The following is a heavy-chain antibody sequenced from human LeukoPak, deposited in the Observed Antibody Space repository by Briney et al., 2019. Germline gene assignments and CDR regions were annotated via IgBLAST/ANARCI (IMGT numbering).Heavy chain of an antibody. V-gene: IGHV4-31*11. CDR3: ARNREFGEYYFDF. CDR1: GGXIHSGGFY. D-gene: IGHD4-17*01. CDR2: IYYTGTT. J-gene: IGHJ4*02. Sequence: SETLSLTCAVSGGXIHSGGFYWTWIRQHPGKGLEWIAYIYYTGTTYYNPSLKSRVTLSIDTSKNQFSLRLTSVTAADTAVYYCARNREFGEYYFDFWGRGTLVTVSS.